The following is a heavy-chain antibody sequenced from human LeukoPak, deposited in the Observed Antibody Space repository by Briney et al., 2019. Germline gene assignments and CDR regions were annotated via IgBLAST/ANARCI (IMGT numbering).Heavy chain of an antibody. CDR3: ARTPDIVATAVDY. J-gene: IGHJ4*02. V-gene: IGHV4-59*08. Sequence: SETLFLTCTVSGGSISSYYWSWIRQPPGKGLERIGYIYYSGSTNYNPSLKSRVTISVDTSKNQFSLKLSSVTAADTAVYYCARTPDIVATAVDYWGQGTLVTVSS. D-gene: IGHD5-12*01. CDR2: IYYSGST. CDR1: GGSISSYY.